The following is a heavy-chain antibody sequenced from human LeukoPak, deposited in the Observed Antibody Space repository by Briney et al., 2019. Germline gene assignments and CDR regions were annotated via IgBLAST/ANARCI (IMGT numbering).Heavy chain of an antibody. Sequence: SETLSLTCTVSGDSISTSSYYWGWIRQPPGKGLEWIGSIYYSGSTHYNPSPKSRVTISVDTSKNQFSLKLSSVTAADTAVYYCASHDFWSGYYFDYWGQGTLVTVSS. CDR2: IYYSGST. J-gene: IGHJ4*02. CDR1: GDSISTSSYY. CDR3: ASHDFWSGYYFDY. D-gene: IGHD3-3*01. V-gene: IGHV4-39*01.